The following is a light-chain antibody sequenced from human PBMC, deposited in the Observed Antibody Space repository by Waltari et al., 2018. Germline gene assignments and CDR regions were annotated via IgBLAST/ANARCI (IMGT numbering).Light chain of an antibody. Sequence: QSALTQPASVSGSPGQSITISCTGTSSDVGGYNYVPWYQQHPGKAPKLMLYDVSNRPSGVSNRFSGSKSGNTASLTISGLQAEDEADYYCSSYTSSSTPVVFGGGTKLTVL. V-gene: IGLV2-14*03. CDR2: DVS. J-gene: IGLJ2*01. CDR3: SSYTSSSTPVV. CDR1: SSDVGGYNY.